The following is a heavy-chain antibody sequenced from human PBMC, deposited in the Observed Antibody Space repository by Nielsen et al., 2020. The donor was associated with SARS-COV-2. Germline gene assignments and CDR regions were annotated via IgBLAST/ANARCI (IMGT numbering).Heavy chain of an antibody. CDR1: GFTFSSFG. D-gene: IGHD3-16*01. J-gene: IGHJ4*02. CDR2: ISNSGSTI. V-gene: IGHV3-48*03. Sequence: GESLKISCAASGFTFSSFGLHWVRQAPGKGLEWISYISNSGSTIYYADSVKGRFTISRDNANNSLFLQMNSLRAEDTAIYYCARRGNPWGGFDHWGQGTLVTVSS. CDR3: ARRGNPWGGFDH.